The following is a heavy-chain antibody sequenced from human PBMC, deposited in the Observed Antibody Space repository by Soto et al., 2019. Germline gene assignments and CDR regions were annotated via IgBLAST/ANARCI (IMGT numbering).Heavy chain of an antibody. V-gene: IGHV1-69*01. D-gene: IGHD2-2*01. CDR3: GTGSTSWVMDV. J-gene: IGHJ6*02. CDR2: SIPIFGTA. CDR1: GGTFSSYA. Sequence: QVQLVQSGAEVTKPGSSVKVSCKASGGTFSSYAISWVRQAPGQGLEWMGGSIPIFGTANYAQKFQGRVTITADESTSTAYMELSSLRADDTAVYYCGTGSTSWVMDVWGQGTTVTVSS.